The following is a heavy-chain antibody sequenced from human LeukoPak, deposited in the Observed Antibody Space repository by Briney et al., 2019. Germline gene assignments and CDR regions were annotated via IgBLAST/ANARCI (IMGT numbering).Heavy chain of an antibody. CDR2: IYYSGST. D-gene: IGHD6-19*01. CDR3: ARGGWLGGYYYYYYMDV. Sequence: SETLSLTCTVSGGSLSSYYWSWIRQPPGKGLEWIGYIYYSGSTNYNPSLKSRVTISVDTSKNQFSLKLSSVTAADTAVYYCARGGWLGGYYYYYYMDVWGKGTTVTISS. J-gene: IGHJ6*03. V-gene: IGHV4-59*01. CDR1: GGSLSSYY.